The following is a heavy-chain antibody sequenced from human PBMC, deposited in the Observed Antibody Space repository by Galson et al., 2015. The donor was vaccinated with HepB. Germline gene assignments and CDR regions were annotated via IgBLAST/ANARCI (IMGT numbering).Heavy chain of an antibody. J-gene: IGHJ3*02. Sequence: QSGAEVKEPGESLKISCKGYGYGFTSYWIGWVRQMPGKGLEWMGIIYPGDSDSKYSPSFQGHVTFSADKSISTAYLEWSSLKASDTAMYYCARRGHYGDYVSRGFDIWGQGTMVTVSS. V-gene: IGHV5-51*01. CDR1: GYGFTSYW. CDR3: ARRGHYGDYVSRGFDI. D-gene: IGHD4-17*01. CDR2: IYPGDSDS.